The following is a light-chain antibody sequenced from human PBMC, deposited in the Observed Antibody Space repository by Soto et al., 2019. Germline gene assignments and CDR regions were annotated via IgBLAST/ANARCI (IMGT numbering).Light chain of an antibody. V-gene: IGLV2-8*01. CDR3: ASYAGGNQV. CDR2: EVT. Sequence: QSVLTQPPSASGSPGQSVTVSCIGTSSDIGGYNFVSWYQHHPGKAPKLMIYEVTKRPSGVPDRFSGSRSGNTAFLTVSGLLAEDEADFYCASYAGGNQVFGTGTKVTVL. J-gene: IGLJ1*01. CDR1: SSDIGGYNF.